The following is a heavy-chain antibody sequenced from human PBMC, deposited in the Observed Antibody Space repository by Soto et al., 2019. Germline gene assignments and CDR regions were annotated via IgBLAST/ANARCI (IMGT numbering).Heavy chain of an antibody. CDR1: GFTFSSYG. D-gene: IGHD4-17*01. V-gene: IGHV3-30*18. Sequence: GGSLRLSCAASGFTFSSYGMHWVRQAPGKGLEWVAVISYDGSNKYYADSVKGRFTISRDNSKNTLYLQMNSLRAEDTAVYYCAKDLGALVTTLDYWGQGTLVTVSS. CDR2: ISYDGSNK. J-gene: IGHJ4*02. CDR3: AKDLGALVTTLDY.